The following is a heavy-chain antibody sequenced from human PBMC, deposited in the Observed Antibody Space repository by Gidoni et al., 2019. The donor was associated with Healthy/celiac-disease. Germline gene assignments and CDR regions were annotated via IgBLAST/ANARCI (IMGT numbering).Heavy chain of an antibody. CDR3: ARDGGGIVGTYYYYGMDV. V-gene: IGHV6-1*01. D-gene: IGHD1-26*01. J-gene: IGHJ6*02. CDR2: TYYRSKWYN. CDR1: GDSVSSNSAA. Sequence: QVQLQQSGPGLVKPSQTLSLTCAISGDSVSSNSAAWHWIRQSPSRGLEWLGRTYYRSKWYNDYAVSVKSRITINPDTSKNQFSLQLNSVTPEDTAVYYCARDGGGIVGTYYYYGMDVWGQGTTVTVSS.